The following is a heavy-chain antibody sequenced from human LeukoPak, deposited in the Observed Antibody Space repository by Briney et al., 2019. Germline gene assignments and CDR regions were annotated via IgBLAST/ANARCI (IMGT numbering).Heavy chain of an antibody. CDR2: IYTSGNT. J-gene: IGHJ3*02. D-gene: IGHD2-2*01. Sequence: PSETLSLTCTVSGGSINSGSYYWSWVRQPAGKGLEWIGRIYTSGNTRYNPSLSSRVTISIDMSKNQLSLKLSSVTAADTAVYYCARDLPSCYTKHCAFNTWGQGTMVTVSS. V-gene: IGHV4-61*02. CDR3: ARDLPSCYTKHCAFNT. CDR1: GGSINSGSYY.